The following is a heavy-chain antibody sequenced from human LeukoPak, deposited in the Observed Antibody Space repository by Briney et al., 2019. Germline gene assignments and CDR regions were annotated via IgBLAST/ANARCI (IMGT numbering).Heavy chain of an antibody. CDR3: ARAGYSSGWGVDFDY. CDR2: IYYSGST. Sequence: SETLSLTCTVSGGSISSSSYYWGWIRQPPGKGLEWIGSIYYSGSTYYNPSLKSRVTISVDTSKNQFSLKLSSVTAADTAVYYCARAGYSSGWGVDFDYWGQGTLVTVSS. J-gene: IGHJ4*02. V-gene: IGHV4-39*07. D-gene: IGHD6-19*01. CDR1: GGSISSSSYY.